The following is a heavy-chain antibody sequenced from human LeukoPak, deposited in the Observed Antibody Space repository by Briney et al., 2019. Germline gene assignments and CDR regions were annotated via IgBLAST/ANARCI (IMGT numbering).Heavy chain of an antibody. V-gene: IGHV3-53*01. CDR3: ARGPVLLWFGEPRDDAFDI. CDR1: GFTVSSNY. D-gene: IGHD3-10*01. CDR2: IYSGGST. J-gene: IGHJ3*02. Sequence: GGSLRLSCAASGFTVSSNYMSWVRQAPGKGLEWVSVIYSGGSTYYADSVKGRFTISRDNSKNTLYLQMNSLRAEDTAVYYCARGPVLLWFGEPRDDAFDIWGQGTMVTVSS.